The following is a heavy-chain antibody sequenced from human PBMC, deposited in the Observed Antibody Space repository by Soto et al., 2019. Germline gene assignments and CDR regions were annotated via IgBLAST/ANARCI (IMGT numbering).Heavy chain of an antibody. CDR2: ISSSSSYI. CDR1: GFTFSSYS. D-gene: IGHD4-17*01. Sequence: GESLKISCAASGFTFSSYSMNWVRQAPGKGLEWVSSISSSSSYIYYADSVKGRFTISRDNAKNSLYLQMNSLRAEDTAVYYCAREDYGDYHTTLDYWGQGTLVTVSS. CDR3: AREDYGDYHTTLDY. V-gene: IGHV3-21*01. J-gene: IGHJ4*02.